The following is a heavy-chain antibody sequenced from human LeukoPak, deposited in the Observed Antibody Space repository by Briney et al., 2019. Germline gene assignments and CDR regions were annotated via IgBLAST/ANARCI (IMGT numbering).Heavy chain of an antibody. D-gene: IGHD5-24*01. J-gene: IGHJ4*02. CDR3: AREGDGYSFDY. Sequence: GASVKVSCKASGYTFTSYDINWVRQATGQGLEWMGRIIPILGIANYAQKFQGRVTITADKSTSTAYMELSSLRSEDTAVYYCAREGDGYSFDYWGQGTLVTVSS. V-gene: IGHV1-69*04. CDR1: GYTFTSYD. CDR2: IIPILGIA.